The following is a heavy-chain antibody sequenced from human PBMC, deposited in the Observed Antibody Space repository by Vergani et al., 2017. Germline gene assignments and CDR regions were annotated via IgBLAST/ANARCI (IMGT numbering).Heavy chain of an antibody. CDR2: IYWDDEK. D-gene: IGHD4-11*01. V-gene: IGHV2-5*02. J-gene: IGHJ4*02. CDR3: AHKHSNSVLPVLEFDY. Sequence: QITLKESGPTLVKPTQTLTLTCTVSGFSLTISGVGVGWIRQPPGKALEWLALIYWDDEKRYSPSLKSRLTITKDTSKNQVVLTMTNMDPVDTATYYCAHKHSNSVLPVLEFDYWGQGTLVTVSS. CDR1: GFSLTISGVG.